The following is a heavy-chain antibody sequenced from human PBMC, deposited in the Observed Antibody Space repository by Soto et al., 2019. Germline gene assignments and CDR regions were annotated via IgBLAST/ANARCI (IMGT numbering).Heavy chain of an antibody. J-gene: IGHJ4*02. V-gene: IGHV1-2*02. CDR3: ARLGQYRNSVGQLDY. D-gene: IGHD6-6*01. Sequence: ASVKVSCKASEYTFSAHYIHWVRQAPGQGLEWMGWINPSNGDTNYTQNFQGRVTMTRDTSITTAYMELKSMRYDDTAVYFCARLGQYRNSVGQLDYWGPGTPGTVSS. CDR2: INPSNGDT. CDR1: EYTFSAHY.